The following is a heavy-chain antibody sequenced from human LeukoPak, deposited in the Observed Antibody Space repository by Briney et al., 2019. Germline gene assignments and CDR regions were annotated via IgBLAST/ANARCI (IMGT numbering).Heavy chain of an antibody. D-gene: IGHD2-2*03. CDR2: ISSSSSTI. J-gene: IGHJ4*02. CDR1: GFTFSSYS. CDR3: ARVGLGYCSSTSCPFDY. V-gene: IGHV3-48*01. Sequence: GGSLRLSCAASGFTFSSYSMNWVRQAPGKGLEWVSYISSSSSTIYCADSVKGRFTISRDNAKNSLYLQMNSLRAEDTAVYYCARVGLGYCSSTSCPFDYWGQGTLVTVSS.